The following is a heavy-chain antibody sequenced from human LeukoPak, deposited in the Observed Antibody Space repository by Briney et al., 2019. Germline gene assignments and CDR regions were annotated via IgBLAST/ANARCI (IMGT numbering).Heavy chain of an antibody. CDR2: LYTGGNT. D-gene: IGHD6-19*01. V-gene: IGHV3-53*01. CDR1: GFTVNSNY. J-gene: IGHJ4*02. CDR3: ARIRGASGWYYFDY. Sequence: GGSLRLSCAASGFTVNSNYMSWVRQAPGKGLEWVSVLYTGGNTLYADSEKGRFTISRDNSKNTLYLQMNSLRAEDTAVYYCARIRGASGWYYFDYWGQGTLVTVSS.